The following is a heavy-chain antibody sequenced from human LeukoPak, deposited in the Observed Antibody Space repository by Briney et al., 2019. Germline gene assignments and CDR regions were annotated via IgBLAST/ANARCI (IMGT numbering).Heavy chain of an antibody. CDR1: GGSISSSSYY. V-gene: IGHV4-39*02. Sequence: SETLSLTCTVSGGSISSSSYYWGWLRQPPGQGLEWIGSIYYSGSTYYTLYLKSRVPISVYTSQYHFSLKLSSVTAADTAVYYCARYYYDSDGFYIPPVWGQGALVTVSS. D-gene: IGHD3-22*01. J-gene: IGHJ1*01. CDR2: IYYSGST. CDR3: ARYYYDSDGFYIPPV.